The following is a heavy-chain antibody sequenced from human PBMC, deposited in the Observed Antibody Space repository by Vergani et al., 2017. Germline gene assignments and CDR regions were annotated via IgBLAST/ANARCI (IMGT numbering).Heavy chain of an antibody. CDR2: ISSRSSTI. J-gene: IGHJ4*02. Sequence: EVQLVESGGGLVQPGGSLRLSCAASGFTFSSYSMTWVRQAPGKGLEWVSYISSRSSTIYYADSVKGRFTISRDNAKNSLYLQMNSLRAEDTAVYYCARLLIVGATGDYWGQGTLVTVSS. CDR1: GFTFSSYS. D-gene: IGHD1-26*01. V-gene: IGHV3-48*01. CDR3: ARLLIVGATGDY.